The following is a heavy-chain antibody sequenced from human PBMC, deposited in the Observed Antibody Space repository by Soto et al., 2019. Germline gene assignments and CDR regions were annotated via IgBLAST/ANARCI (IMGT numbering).Heavy chain of an antibody. CDR1: GGSISSSSYY. CDR3: AKGGSGSYSNAFDI. J-gene: IGHJ3*02. Sequence: SETLSLTCTVSGGSISSSSYYWGWIRQPPGKGLEWIGSIYYSGSSYYNPSLKSRVTISVDTSKNQFSLKLSSVTAADTAVYYCAKGGSGSYSNAFDIWGQGTMVTVSS. V-gene: IGHV4-39*01. CDR2: IYYSGSS. D-gene: IGHD3-10*01.